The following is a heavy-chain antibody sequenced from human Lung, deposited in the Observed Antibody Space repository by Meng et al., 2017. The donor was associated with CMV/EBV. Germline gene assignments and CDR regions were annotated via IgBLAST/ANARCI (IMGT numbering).Heavy chain of an antibody. CDR2: IFYTGNT. CDR3: ARDYAGVPAHLYYFDY. J-gene: IGHJ4*02. D-gene: IGHD3-16*01. Sequence: SXTXSLXCTVSRVCVGSSDFYWGSVRQPPGKGLAWIGTIFYTGNTWYNPSLQSQVTISSDTSRNQVSLELKFATAADTGTYYCARDYAGVPAHLYYFDYWGQGXLVTVSS. CDR1: RVCVGSSDFY. V-gene: IGHV4-39*02.